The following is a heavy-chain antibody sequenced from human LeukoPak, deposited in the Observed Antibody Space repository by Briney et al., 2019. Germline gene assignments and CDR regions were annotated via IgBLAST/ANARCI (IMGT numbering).Heavy chain of an antibody. CDR1: GFTVSSNY. V-gene: IGHV3-66*01. CDR2: IYSGGST. J-gene: IGHJ3*02. CDR3: ARGTWDEQAFDI. Sequence: GGSLRLSCAASGFTVSSNYMSWVRQAPGKGLEWVSVIYSGGSTYYADSVKGRFTISRDNSKNTLYLQMNSLRVEDTAVYYCARGTWDEQAFDIWGQGTMVTVSS. D-gene: IGHD1-26*01.